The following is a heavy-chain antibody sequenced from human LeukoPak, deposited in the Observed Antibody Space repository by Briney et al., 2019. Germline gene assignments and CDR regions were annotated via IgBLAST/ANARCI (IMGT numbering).Heavy chain of an antibody. V-gene: IGHV4-4*08. CDR2: IYSDVSI. J-gene: IGHJ5*02. CDR1: GGSISSHY. CDR3: ARAPRLLDT. Sequence: SETLSLTCTVSGGSISSHYWSWIRQPPGKGLESIAYIYSDVSINYNPSLKSRLTVSLDTSKSQVSLRLSSVTAADTAVYYCARAPRLLDTWGPGTLVTVSS.